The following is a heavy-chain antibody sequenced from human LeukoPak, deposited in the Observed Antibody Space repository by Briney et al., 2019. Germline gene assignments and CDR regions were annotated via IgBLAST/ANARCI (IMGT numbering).Heavy chain of an antibody. CDR2: ISYDGSNK. CDR1: GFTFSSYA. V-gene: IGHV3-30-3*01. J-gene: IGHJ3*02. CDR3: AGELTTTDAFDI. D-gene: IGHD4-17*01. Sequence: GRSLRLSCAASGFTFSSYAMHWVRQAPGKGLEWVAVISYDGSNKYYADSVKGQFTISRDNSKNTLYLQMNSLRAEDTAVYYCAGELTTTDAFDIWGQGTMVTVSS.